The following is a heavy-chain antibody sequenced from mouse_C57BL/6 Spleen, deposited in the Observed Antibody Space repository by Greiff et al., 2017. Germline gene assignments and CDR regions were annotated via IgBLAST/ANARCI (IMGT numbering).Heavy chain of an antibody. Sequence: QVQLQQPGAELVKPGASVKLSCKASGYTFTSYWMHWVKQRPGQGLEWIGMIHPNSGSTNYNEKFKSKATLTVDTSSSTAYMQLSSLTSEDSAVYYWARRPTVVGRDYFDYWGQGTTLTVSA. CDR1: GYTFTSYW. V-gene: IGHV1-64*01. J-gene: IGHJ2*01. CDR2: IHPNSGST. CDR3: ARRPTVVGRDYFDY. D-gene: IGHD1-1*01.